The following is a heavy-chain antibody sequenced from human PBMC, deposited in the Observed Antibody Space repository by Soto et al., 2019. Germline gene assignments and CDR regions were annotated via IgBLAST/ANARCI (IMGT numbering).Heavy chain of an antibody. CDR2: ISGSGGST. J-gene: IGHJ4*02. V-gene: IGHV3-23*01. CDR3: AKGGSSSWYLYYFDY. D-gene: IGHD6-13*01. CDR1: GFTFSSYA. Sequence: EVQLLESGGGLVQPGGSLRLSCAASGFTFSSYAMSWVPQAPGKGLEWVSAISGSGGSTYYADSVKGRFTISRDNSKNTLYLQMNSLRAEDTAVYYCAKGGSSSWYLYYFDYWGQGTLVTVSS.